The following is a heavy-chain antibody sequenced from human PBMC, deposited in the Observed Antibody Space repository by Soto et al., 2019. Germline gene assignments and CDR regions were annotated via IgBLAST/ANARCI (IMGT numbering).Heavy chain of an antibody. Sequence: SQTLSLTCAISGDSVASKTAAWNWIRPSPSRGLEWLGRTYFRSRWYNDYAISVKSRITINPDTSKNQFSLLLNSVTPEDTAVYYCVRLIGNSWLDSWGQGTLVTVSS. D-gene: IGHD2-8*01. CDR1: GDSVASKTAA. CDR2: TYFRSRWYN. CDR3: VRLIGNSWLDS. J-gene: IGHJ5*01. V-gene: IGHV6-1*01.